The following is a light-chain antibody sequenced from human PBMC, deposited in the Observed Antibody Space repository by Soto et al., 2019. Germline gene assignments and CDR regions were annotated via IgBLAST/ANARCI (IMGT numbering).Light chain of an antibody. CDR1: SSDVGAYNY. CDR3: SSYTSSSTLV. CDR2: DVG. Sequence: QSALTQPASVSGAPGQSITISCTGTSSDVGAYNYVSWYRQHPGKATKLMIYDVGNRPSGVSNRFSGSKSGNTASLTISGLQAEDADDYYCSSYTSSSTLVFGGGTQLTVL. J-gene: IGLJ3*02. V-gene: IGLV2-14*01.